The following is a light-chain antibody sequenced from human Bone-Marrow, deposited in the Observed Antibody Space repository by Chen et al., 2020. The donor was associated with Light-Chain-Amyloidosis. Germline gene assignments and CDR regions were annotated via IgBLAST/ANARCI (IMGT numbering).Light chain of an antibody. CDR3: CSYAGNTTVI. V-gene: IGLV2-23*02. J-gene: IGLJ2*01. CDR1: SSDIGNYDF. CDR2: GVS. Sequence: QSALTQPASVSGSPGQSITISCTGSSSDIGNYDFVSWFQQYTGKAPKLLIYGVSKRPSGVSTRFSGSKSGNTASLTISGLQAEDETDYYCCSYAGNTTVIFGGGTKLTVL.